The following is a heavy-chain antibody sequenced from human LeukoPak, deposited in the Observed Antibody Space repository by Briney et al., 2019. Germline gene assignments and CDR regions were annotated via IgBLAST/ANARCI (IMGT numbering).Heavy chain of an antibody. D-gene: IGHD6-6*01. CDR3: ARAGVQLVDYFDY. J-gene: IGHJ4*02. Sequence: GGSLRLSCAASGFTFDDYAMHWVRQAPGKGLEWVSGISWNSGSIGYADSVKGRFTISRDNAKNTLYLQMNSLRAEDTAVYYCARAGVQLVDYFDYWGQGTLVTVSS. CDR1: GFTFDDYA. V-gene: IGHV3-9*01. CDR2: ISWNSGSI.